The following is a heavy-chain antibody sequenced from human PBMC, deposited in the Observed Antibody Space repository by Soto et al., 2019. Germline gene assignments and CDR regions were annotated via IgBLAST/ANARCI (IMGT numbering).Heavy chain of an antibody. Sequence: EVQLLDSGGGLEQPGGSLRLSCAASGFTFSNYAMTWVRQGPGKGLEWVSGISGSGGSSYYADSVKGRFTISRDNSKSTLYLQMNSMRAEDTAVYYCAKAYFVWSSEQPYYFDYWGQGTLVTVSS. J-gene: IGHJ4*02. V-gene: IGHV3-23*01. D-gene: IGHD3-16*01. CDR2: ISGSGGSS. CDR1: GFTFSNYA. CDR3: AKAYFVWSSEQPYYFDY.